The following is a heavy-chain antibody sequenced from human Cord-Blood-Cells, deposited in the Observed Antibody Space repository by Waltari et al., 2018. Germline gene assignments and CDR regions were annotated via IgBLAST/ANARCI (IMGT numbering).Heavy chain of an antibody. CDR3: ARDLGGYSSSWGDY. Sequence: QMQLVQSGAEVKKPGSSVKVSCKASGGTFSSYALSWVRQAPGQGLERMGGIIPIFGTANYAQKFQGRVTITADESTSTAYMELSSLRSEDTAVYYCARDLGGYSSSWGDYWGQGTLVTVSS. J-gene: IGHJ4*02. CDR2: IIPIFGTA. V-gene: IGHV1-69*01. D-gene: IGHD6-13*01. CDR1: GGTFSSYA.